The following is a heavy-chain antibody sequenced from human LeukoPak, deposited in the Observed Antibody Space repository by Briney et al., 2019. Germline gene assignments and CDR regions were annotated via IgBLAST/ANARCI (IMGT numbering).Heavy chain of an antibody. CDR2: ISGSGGST. Sequence: GGSLRLSCAASGFTFSDYYMSWIRQAPGKGLEWVSAISGSGGSTYYADSVKGRFTISRDNSKNTLYLQMNSLRADDTAVYYCAKVTYYYDSSGYYYMGYFDYWGQGTLVTVSS. CDR3: AKVTYYYDSSGYYYMGYFDY. J-gene: IGHJ4*02. V-gene: IGHV3-23*01. CDR1: GFTFSDYY. D-gene: IGHD3-22*01.